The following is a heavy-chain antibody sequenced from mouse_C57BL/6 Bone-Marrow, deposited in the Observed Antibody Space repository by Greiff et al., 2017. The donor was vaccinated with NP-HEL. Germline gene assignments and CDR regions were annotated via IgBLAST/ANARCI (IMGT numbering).Heavy chain of an antibody. Sequence: VKLQESDAELVKPGASVKISCKVSGYTFTDHTIHWMKQRPEQGLEWIGYIYPRDGSTKYNEKFKGKATLTADKSSSTAYMQLNSLTSEDSAVYFCAREDYYGSSIFDYWGQGTTLTVSS. CDR2: IYPRDGST. J-gene: IGHJ2*01. CDR3: AREDYYGSSIFDY. CDR1: GYTFTDHT. V-gene: IGHV1-78*01. D-gene: IGHD1-1*01.